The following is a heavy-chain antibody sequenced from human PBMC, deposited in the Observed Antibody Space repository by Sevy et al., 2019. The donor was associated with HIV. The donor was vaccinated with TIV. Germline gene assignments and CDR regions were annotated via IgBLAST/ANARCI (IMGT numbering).Heavy chain of an antibody. CDR1: GGSISSSSYY. D-gene: IGHD2-21*01. J-gene: IGHJ3*02. CDR2: IYYSGST. Sequence: SETLSLTCTVSGGSISSSSYYWGWIRQPPGKGLVWIGSIYYSGSTYYNPSLKSRVTISVDTSKNQFSLKLSSVTAADTAVYYCARHVHVDMATLWGAFDIWGQGTMVTVSS. V-gene: IGHV4-39*01. CDR3: ARHVHVDMATLWGAFDI.